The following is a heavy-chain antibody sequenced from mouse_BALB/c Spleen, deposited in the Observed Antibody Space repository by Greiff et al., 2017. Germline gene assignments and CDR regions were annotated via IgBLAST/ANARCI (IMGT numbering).Heavy chain of an antibody. Sequence: EVKLMESGGGLVKPGGSLKLSCAASGFTFSSYAMSWVRQSPEKRLEWVAEISSGGSYTYYPDTVTGRFTISRDNAKNTLYLEMSSLRSEDTAMYYSARARGDYYAMDYWGEGNPVTVSS. D-gene: IGHD3-1*01. V-gene: IGHV5-9-4*01. CDR1: GFTFSSYA. CDR2: ISSGGSYT. J-gene: IGHJ4*01. CDR3: ARARGDYYAMDY.